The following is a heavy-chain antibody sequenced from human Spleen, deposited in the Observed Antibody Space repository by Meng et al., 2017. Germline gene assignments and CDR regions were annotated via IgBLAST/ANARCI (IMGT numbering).Heavy chain of an antibody. CDR2: IIPVLGQT. D-gene: IGHD2-2*01. CDR1: GGTFSHYP. Sequence: SVKVSCKASGGTFSHYPLSWVRQGPGQGLEWMGGIIPVLGQTNYAQRFQGRVTITADDSTSTAYMELTRLTSEDTAVYFCARKAGNCISTTCYSLDYWGQGTLVTVSS. J-gene: IGHJ4*02. V-gene: IGHV1-69*10. CDR3: ARKAGNCISTTCYSLDY.